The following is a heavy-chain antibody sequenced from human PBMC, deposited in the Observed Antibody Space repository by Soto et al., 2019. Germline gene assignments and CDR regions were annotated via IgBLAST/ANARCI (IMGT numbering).Heavy chain of an antibody. J-gene: IGHJ5*02. CDR2: IYYSGST. CDR3: ARDSVVAASWFDP. D-gene: IGHD2-15*01. CDR1: GGSISSGDYY. V-gene: IGHV4-30-4*01. Sequence: QVQLQESGPGLVKPSQTLSLTCTVSGGSISSGDYYWSWIRQPPGKGLEWIGYIYYSGSTYYNPSLESRVTISVDTSKNQFSLKLSSVTAADTAVYYCARDSVVAASWFDPWGQGTLVTVSS.